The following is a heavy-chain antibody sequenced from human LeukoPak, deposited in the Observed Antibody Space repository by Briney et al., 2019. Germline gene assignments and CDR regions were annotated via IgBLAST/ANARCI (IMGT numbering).Heavy chain of an antibody. CDR3: ARGAVTANWFDP. J-gene: IGHJ5*02. CDR1: GGTFSSYV. Sequence: SVKVSCKASGGTFSSYVISWVRQAPGQGLEWMGGIIPIFGTANYAQKFQGRVTITTDESTSTAYMELSSLRSEDTAVYYCARGAVTANWFDPWGQGTLVTVSS. V-gene: IGHV1-69*05. D-gene: IGHD4-11*01. CDR2: IIPIFGTA.